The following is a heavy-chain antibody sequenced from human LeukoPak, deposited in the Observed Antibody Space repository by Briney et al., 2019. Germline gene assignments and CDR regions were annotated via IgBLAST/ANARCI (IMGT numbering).Heavy chain of an antibody. Sequence: SVKVSCKASGYTFSSYAISWVRQAPGQGLEWMGGIIPIFDTGNYAQKFQGRLTITADESTSTAYMELSSLRSEDTAVYYCARGASGTTSDYFYYYMDVWGRGTTVTVSS. V-gene: IGHV1-69*13. D-gene: IGHD1-1*01. CDR1: GYTFSSYA. J-gene: IGHJ6*03. CDR2: IIPIFDTG. CDR3: ARGASGTTSDYFYYYMDV.